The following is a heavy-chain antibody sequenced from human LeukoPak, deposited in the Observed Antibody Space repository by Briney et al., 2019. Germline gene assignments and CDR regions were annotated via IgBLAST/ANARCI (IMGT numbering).Heavy chain of an antibody. V-gene: IGHV3-64*01. CDR3: ERGEMRGSSGYRHGGDY. D-gene: IGHD5-12*01. J-gene: IGHJ4*02. CDR2: ISYNGANT. CDR1: GFTFSTYA. Sequence: PRGSLRLSCAAAGFTFSTYAMHWVRQVPGKGLEYVSSISYNGANTYYGHSVTGRFTISRDNSKNTLYLQMGSLKTEDMAVYYCERGEMRGSSGYRHGGDYWGQGTLVTVSS.